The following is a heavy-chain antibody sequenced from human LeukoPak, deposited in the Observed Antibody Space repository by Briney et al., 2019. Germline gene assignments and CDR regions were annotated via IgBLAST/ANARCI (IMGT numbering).Heavy chain of an antibody. CDR2: IGGSNGIT. J-gene: IGHJ6*02. CDR1: GFTFSSYW. CDR3: ARDLRTGTTMVYYYGMDV. Sequence: GGSLRLSCAASGFTFSSYWMHWVRQAPGKGLEWVSVIGGSNGITFYVGSVKGRFTISRDNSKDTLYLQMNSLRAEDTAVYYCARDLRTGTTMVYYYGMDVWGQGTTVTVSS. V-gene: IGHV3-23*01. D-gene: IGHD1-7*01.